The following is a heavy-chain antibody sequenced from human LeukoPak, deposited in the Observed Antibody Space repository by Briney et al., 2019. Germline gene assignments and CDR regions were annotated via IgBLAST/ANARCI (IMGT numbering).Heavy chain of an antibody. CDR2: IDPRDSYT. V-gene: IGHV5-10-1*01. CDR1: PYSFTNPW. Sequence: GESLYSSCKASPYSFTNPWILRARQMPGKGLERLGSIDPRDSYTKYTPSFEGHVTISVDKSISTDFLQSNSLKASDNAMYYCATGASNVTMDFAIYWGQGTQVAVSS. J-gene: IGHJ1*01. CDR3: ATGASNVTMDFAIY. D-gene: IGHD4/OR15-4a*01.